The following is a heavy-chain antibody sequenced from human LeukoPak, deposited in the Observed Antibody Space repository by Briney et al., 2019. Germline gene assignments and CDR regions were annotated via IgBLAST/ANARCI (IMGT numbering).Heavy chain of an antibody. D-gene: IGHD3-10*01. V-gene: IGHV3-74*01. J-gene: IGHJ4*02. CDR1: GFTFSSYW. CDR2: INSDGSST. Sequence: GGSLRLSCAASGFTFSSYWMHWVRQAPGKGLVWVSRINSDGSSTSYADSVKGRFTISRDNAKNTLYLQMNSLRAEDTAVYYCASFPTYYYGSGSYPHWGQGTLVTVSS. CDR3: ASFPTYYYGSGSYPH.